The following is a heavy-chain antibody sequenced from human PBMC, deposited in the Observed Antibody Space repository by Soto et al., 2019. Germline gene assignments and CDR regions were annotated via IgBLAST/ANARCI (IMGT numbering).Heavy chain of an antibody. V-gene: IGHV4-34*01. J-gene: IGHJ3*02. Sequence: PETLSLTCAVYGGSFSGYYWSWIRQPPGKGLEWIGELNPSGSTNYHPSLNSRVTISSDTSKNQLSLRLNSVTAADTALYYCARGREQWLVDAFDIWGQGTMVTVSS. CDR2: LNPSGST. D-gene: IGHD6-19*01. CDR1: GGSFSGYY. CDR3: ARGREQWLVDAFDI.